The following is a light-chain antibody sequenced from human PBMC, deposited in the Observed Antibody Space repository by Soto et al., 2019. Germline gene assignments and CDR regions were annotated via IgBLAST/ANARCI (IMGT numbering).Light chain of an antibody. CDR2: GAS. V-gene: IGKV3-15*01. CDR1: QSVSSD. CDR3: QQYDNWPQK. Sequence: EIVMTHSPATLSVSPGERATLSCRASQSVSSDLAWYQHKPGQAPRLLIYGASTRATGIPARFSGRGSGTEFTLTISSLQSVDFAVYYCQQYDNWPQKFGQGTKVDIK. J-gene: IGKJ1*01.